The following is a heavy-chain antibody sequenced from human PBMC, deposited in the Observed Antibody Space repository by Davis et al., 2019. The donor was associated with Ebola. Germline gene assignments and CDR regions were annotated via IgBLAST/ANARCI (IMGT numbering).Heavy chain of an antibody. CDR2: MNPNSGNT. CDR3: ARVYKRGIVGATGY. V-gene: IGHV1-8*02. J-gene: IGHJ4*02. CDR1: GYTFTSYG. Sequence: ASVKVSCKASGYTFTSYGISWVRQAPGQGLEWMGWMNPNSGNTGYAQKFQGRVTMTRNTSISTAYMELSSLRSEDTAVYYCARVYKRGIVGATGYWGQGTLVTVSS. D-gene: IGHD1-26*01.